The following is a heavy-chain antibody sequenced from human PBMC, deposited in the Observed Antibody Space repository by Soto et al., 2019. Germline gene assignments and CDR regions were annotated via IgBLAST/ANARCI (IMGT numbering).Heavy chain of an antibody. V-gene: IGHV4-59*12. Sequence: SETLSLTCTVSGGSISSYYWSWIRQPPGKGLEWIGYIYFSGGTNYNPSLKSRVTISVDTSKNQFSLKLSSVTAADTAVYYCARESRSWYGSIWDYWGQGTLFTVSS. CDR1: GGSISSYY. J-gene: IGHJ4*02. CDR2: IYFSGGT. CDR3: ARESRSWYGSIWDY. D-gene: IGHD6-13*01.